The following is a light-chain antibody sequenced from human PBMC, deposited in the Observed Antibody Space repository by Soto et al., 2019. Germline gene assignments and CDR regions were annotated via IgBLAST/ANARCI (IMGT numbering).Light chain of an antibody. Sequence: QSVLTQPPSASGTPGQRVTISCSGSSSNIGNHYVYWYQQLPGTAPKLLIYNNDQRPSGVPDRFSGSKSGTSASLAISGLRSEDEANYHCAAWDDSLSGRGVFGGGTKLTVL. V-gene: IGLV1-47*02. CDR1: SSNIGNHY. CDR3: AAWDDSLSGRGV. CDR2: NND. J-gene: IGLJ3*02.